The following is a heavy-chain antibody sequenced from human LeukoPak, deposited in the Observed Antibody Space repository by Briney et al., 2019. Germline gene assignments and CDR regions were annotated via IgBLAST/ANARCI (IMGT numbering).Heavy chain of an antibody. Sequence: GGSLRLSCAASGFTFSSYSMNWVRQAPGKGLEWVSVIYSGGSTYYADSVKGRFTISRDNAKNTLYLQMNSLRAEDTAVYYCVRGTVLRPRSAVDIWGQGTMVTVSS. CDR2: IYSGGST. CDR3: VRGTVLRPRSAVDI. CDR1: GFTFSSYS. V-gene: IGHV3-66*01. J-gene: IGHJ3*02. D-gene: IGHD3-3*01.